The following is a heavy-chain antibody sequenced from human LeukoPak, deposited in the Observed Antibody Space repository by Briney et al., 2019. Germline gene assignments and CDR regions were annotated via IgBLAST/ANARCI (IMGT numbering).Heavy chain of an antibody. J-gene: IGHJ4*02. CDR2: IKSKTDGGTT. CDR3: TANYYDNSGYYYKDY. D-gene: IGHD3-22*01. V-gene: IGHV3-15*01. Sequence: GGSLRLSCAASGFTFSNAWMSWVRQAPGKGLEWVGRIKSKTDGGTTDYAATVKGRFTISRDDSKNTLYLQMNSLKTEDTAVYYCTANYYDNSGYYYKDYWGQGTLVTVSS. CDR1: GFTFSNAW.